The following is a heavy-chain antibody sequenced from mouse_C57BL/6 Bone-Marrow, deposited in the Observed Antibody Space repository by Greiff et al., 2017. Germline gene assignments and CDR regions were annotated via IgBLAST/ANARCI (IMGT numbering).Heavy chain of an antibody. Sequence: EAGGGLVQPKGSLKLSCAASGFSFNTYAMNWVRQAPGQGLEWVARIRSKSNNYATYYADSVKDRFTISRDDSESMLYLQMNNLKTEDTAMYYCVYGNSWYFDVWGTGTTVTVSS. D-gene: IGHD2-1*01. CDR2: IRSKSNNYAT. CDR1: GFSFNTYA. V-gene: IGHV10-1*01. CDR3: VYGNSWYFDV. J-gene: IGHJ1*03.